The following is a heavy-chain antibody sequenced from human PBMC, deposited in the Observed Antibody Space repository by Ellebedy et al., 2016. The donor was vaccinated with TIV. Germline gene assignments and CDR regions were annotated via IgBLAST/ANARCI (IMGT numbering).Heavy chain of an antibody. CDR3: AGDRAPIGRNWYFDL. CDR2: TIPMFGTA. V-gene: IGHV1-69*13. D-gene: IGHD5-24*01. J-gene: IGHJ2*01. CDR1: GGTFSTYA. Sequence: AASVKVSCKASGGTFSTYAISWVRQAPGQGLAWLGGTIPMFGTANFAQRFQGRVTITADESRSTAYMELSSLRSEDTAVYYCAGDRAPIGRNWYFDLWGRGTLVTVSS.